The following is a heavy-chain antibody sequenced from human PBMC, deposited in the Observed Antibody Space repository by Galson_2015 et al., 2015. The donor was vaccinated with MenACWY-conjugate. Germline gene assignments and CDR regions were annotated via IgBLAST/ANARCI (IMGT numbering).Heavy chain of an antibody. V-gene: IGHV1-46*01. CDR2: INPSGGST. D-gene: IGHD3-16*01. J-gene: IGHJ3*02. Sequence: SVKVSCKASGYTFTSYYMHWVRQAPGQGLEWMGIINPSGGSTSYAQKFQGRVTMTRDTSTSTVYMELSSLRSEDTAVYYCVGSRDPWGPFDIWGQGTMVTVSS. CDR1: GYTFTSYY. CDR3: VGSRDPWGPFDI.